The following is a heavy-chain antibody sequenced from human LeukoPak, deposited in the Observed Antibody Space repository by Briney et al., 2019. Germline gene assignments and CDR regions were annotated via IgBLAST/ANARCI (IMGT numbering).Heavy chain of an antibody. J-gene: IGHJ4*02. V-gene: IGHV3-23*01. CDR2: ISGSGGST. Sequence: PGGSLRLSCAASGFTFSSYGMSWVRQAPGKGLEWVSAISGSGGSTYYADSVKGRFTISRNNSKNTLYLQMNSLRAEDTAVYYCARDLTTVTDYWGQGTLVTVSS. CDR1: GFTFSSYG. D-gene: IGHD4-17*01. CDR3: ARDLTTVTDY.